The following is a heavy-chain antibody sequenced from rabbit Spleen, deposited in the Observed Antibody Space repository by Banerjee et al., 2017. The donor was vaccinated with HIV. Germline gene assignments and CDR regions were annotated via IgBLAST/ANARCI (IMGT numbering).Heavy chain of an antibody. D-gene: IGHD8-1*01. V-gene: IGHV1S45*01. CDR3: ARDTGSSFSTYGMDL. Sequence: QEQLVESGGDLVKPGASLTLTCTASGFTFSSNDYMCWVRQAPGKGLEWISCIAGSSSGFTYSATWAKGRFTISRTSSTTVTLQMTSLTAADTATYFCARDTGSSFSTYGMDLWGQGTLVTVS. CDR1: GFTFSSNDY. J-gene: IGHJ6*01. CDR2: IAGSSSGFT.